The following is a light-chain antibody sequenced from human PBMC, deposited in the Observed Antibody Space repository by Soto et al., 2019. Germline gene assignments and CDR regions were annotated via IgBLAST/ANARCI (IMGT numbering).Light chain of an antibody. CDR2: DAS. CDR3: QQYNTYWT. J-gene: IGKJ1*01. V-gene: IGKV1-5*02. CDR1: QSISSW. Sequence: DIQMTQSPSTLSASVGDRVTIICRASQSISSWLAWYQQKPGKAPKLLIYDASSLESGVPSRFSGSGSGTEFTLTISSLQPDDFATYYCQQYNTYWTFGQGTKGEIK.